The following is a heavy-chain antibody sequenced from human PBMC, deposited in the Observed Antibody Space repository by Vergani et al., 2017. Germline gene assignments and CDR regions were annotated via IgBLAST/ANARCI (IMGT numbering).Heavy chain of an antibody. CDR3: EKVRAAADDSEKGDYMDV. CDR1: GFTFDDYA. J-gene: IGHJ6*03. CDR2: ISWNSGRI. V-gene: IGHV3-9*01. Sequence: EVQLVESGGGLVQPGRSLRLSCAASGFTFDDYAMHWVRQAPGKGLEWVSGISWNSGRIGYADSVKGRFNISRDNAKNSLYLQMNSLRAEDTALYYCEKVRAAADDSEKGDYMDVWGKGTTVTVSS. D-gene: IGHD6-13*01.